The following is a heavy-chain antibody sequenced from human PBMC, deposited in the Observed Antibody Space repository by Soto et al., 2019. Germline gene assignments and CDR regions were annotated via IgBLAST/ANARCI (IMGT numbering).Heavy chain of an antibody. D-gene: IGHD1-7*01. CDR2: IIPIFGTA. J-gene: IGHJ6*02. V-gene: IGHV1-69*06. CDR1: GGTFSSCA. CDR3: ARDPWVEILGTRNYYYGMDV. Sequence: GASVKVSCKASGGTFSSCAISWVRQAPGQGLEWMGGIIPIFGTANYAQKFQGRVTITADKSTSTAYMELSSLRSEDTAVYYCARDPWVEILGTRNYYYGMDVWGQGTTVTVSS.